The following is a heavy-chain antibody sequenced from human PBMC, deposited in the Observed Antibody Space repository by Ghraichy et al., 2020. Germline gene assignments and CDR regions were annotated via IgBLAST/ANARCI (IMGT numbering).Heavy chain of an antibody. D-gene: IGHD6-19*01. Sequence: GESLNISCAASGFTFSSYAMSWVRQAPGKGLEWVSGISASGGSTYYADSVKGRFTISRDSSKNTLYRQMNSLRAEDTAVYHCAKPAVAGPLYYYMDVWGKGTTVTVSS. V-gene: IGHV3-23*01. J-gene: IGHJ6*03. CDR1: GFTFSSYA. CDR2: ISASGGST. CDR3: AKPAVAGPLYYYMDV.